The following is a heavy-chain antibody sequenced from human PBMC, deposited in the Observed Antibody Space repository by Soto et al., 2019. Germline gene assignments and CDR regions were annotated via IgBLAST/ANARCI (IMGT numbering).Heavy chain of an antibody. CDR2: ISTLNGNT. CDR3: ARRVQMWLPDYYGMDV. D-gene: IGHD5-18*01. V-gene: IGHV1-18*01. CDR1: GYDYVTYA. J-gene: IGHJ6*02. Sequence: QAQLVQSGAEVKKPGASVNVSCKASGYDYVTYAITWVRQRPGQGLEWMGWISTLNGNTNYAQNFQGRVTITPDTSTRIVHLELTRLRSDATAVSYCARRVQMWLPDYYGMDVWGQGTTVTVSS.